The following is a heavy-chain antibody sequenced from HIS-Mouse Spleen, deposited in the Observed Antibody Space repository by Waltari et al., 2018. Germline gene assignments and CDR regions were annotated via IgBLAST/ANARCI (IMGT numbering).Heavy chain of an antibody. CDR1: GFTFSSYA. D-gene: IGHD6-6*01. Sequence: QVQLVESGGGVVQPGRSLRLSCAASGFTFSSYAMHWVRQAPGKGREWVAVKSYDGSNKYYAASVKGRFTISRDNSKNTLYLQMNSLRAEDTAVYYCVSHHIAALDYWGQGTLVTVSS. CDR3: VSHHIAALDY. J-gene: IGHJ4*02. V-gene: IGHV3-30-3*01. CDR2: KSYDGSNK.